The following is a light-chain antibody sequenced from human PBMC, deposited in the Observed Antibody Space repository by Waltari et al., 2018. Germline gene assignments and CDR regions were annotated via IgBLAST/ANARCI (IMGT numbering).Light chain of an antibody. Sequence: EIVMTQSPATLSVFPGERATLSCRASQSIRSNLAWYQHKPGQAPSLLIYGASTSATGIPARFSGSGSGTEFTLTISSLQSEDFAVYFCQQYDNWLGTFGQGTKVEIK. V-gene: IGKV3-15*01. CDR2: GAS. J-gene: IGKJ1*01. CDR3: QQYDNWLGT. CDR1: QSIRSN.